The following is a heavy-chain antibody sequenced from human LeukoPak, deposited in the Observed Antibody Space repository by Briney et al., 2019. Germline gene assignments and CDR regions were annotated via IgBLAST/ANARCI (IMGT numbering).Heavy chain of an antibody. D-gene: IGHD3-3*01. V-gene: IGHV1-8*01. CDR1: GYTFTSYE. CDR2: MNPNSGNT. J-gene: IGHJ5*02. Sequence: GSVSVSCKASGYTFTSYEINWVRQAPGQGLEWMGWMNPNSGNTGYAQKFQGRVTMTRNTSISTAYMELSSLRSEDTAVYYCARGKLITIFGVVITSNWFDPWGQGTLVTVSS. CDR3: ARGKLITIFGVVITSNWFDP.